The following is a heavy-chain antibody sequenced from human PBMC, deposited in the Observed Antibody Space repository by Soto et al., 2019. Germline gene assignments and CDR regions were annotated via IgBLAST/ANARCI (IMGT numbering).Heavy chain of an antibody. CDR3: ARDDLFGDNGLDH. D-gene: IGHD2-21*02. CDR2: INDGSEE. Sequence: QVQLVESGGGVVRPGTSLRLSCAATGFSFSAHGMHWVRKAPGKGLEWLAVINDGSEEGYADSVRGRFTISRDNARNILYLQMDNLRDEDSALYYCARDDLFGDNGLDHWGQGTLVTVSS. V-gene: IGHV3-33*01. CDR1: GFSFSAHG. J-gene: IGHJ4*02.